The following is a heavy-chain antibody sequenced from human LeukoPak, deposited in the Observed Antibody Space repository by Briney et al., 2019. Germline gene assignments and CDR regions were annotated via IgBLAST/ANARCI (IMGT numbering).Heavy chain of an antibody. J-gene: IGHJ4*02. V-gene: IGHV3-23*01. D-gene: IGHD2-8*01. Sequence: GGSLRLSCAASGFSFSKYAMSWVRQAPGKGLEWVSAISGTGADTYYADSVKGRFTISRDNTKDTLYLQMNTLRAEDTAVFYCAKRPSAYCSDGGCYFNYWGQGTLVTVSS. CDR2: ISGTGADT. CDR1: GFSFSKYA. CDR3: AKRPSAYCSDGGCYFNY.